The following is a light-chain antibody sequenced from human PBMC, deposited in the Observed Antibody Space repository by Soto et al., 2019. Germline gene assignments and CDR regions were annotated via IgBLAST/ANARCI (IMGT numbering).Light chain of an antibody. CDR1: QSISTTY. J-gene: IGKJ1*01. V-gene: IGKV3-20*01. CDR2: GAS. Sequence: ELVLTQSPGTLSLSPGEGATLSCRASQSISTTYLAWYQQKPGQAPRLLIYGASSRATGIPDRFSGSGSETDFTLTISRLEPEDFAVYYCQQYGSSSWTCGQGTKVEIK. CDR3: QQYGSSSWT.